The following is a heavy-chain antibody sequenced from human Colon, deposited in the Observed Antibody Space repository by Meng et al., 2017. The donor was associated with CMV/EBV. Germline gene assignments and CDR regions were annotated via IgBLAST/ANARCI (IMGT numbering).Heavy chain of an antibody. J-gene: IGHJ4*02. CDR1: GGYLTDYY. Sequence: YGGYLTDYYWSWIRQSPGKGLEWIGEINHYGSFNYNPSLRSRVTISRDKSQNTFSLKLSSVTAADTAVYYCARGGNIVRSLALPFDYWGQGTLVTVSS. V-gene: IGHV4-34*01. D-gene: IGHD2-21*01. CDR3: ARGGNIVRSLALPFDY. CDR2: INHYGSF.